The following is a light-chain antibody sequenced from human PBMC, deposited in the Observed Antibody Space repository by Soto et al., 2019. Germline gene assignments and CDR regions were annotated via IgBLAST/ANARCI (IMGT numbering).Light chain of an antibody. CDR2: DVS. V-gene: IGLV2-14*03. CDR3: SSYPSTNTVG. Sequence: QSVLTQPASGSGSPGQSSTISCTGTSRGVGGYNSVSWYQKHPGKAPKRIIYDVSNRPSGVSNRFSGYKSGYTADLNISGLQGEDGAEYYCSSYPSTNTVGFGGGTKLTVL. CDR1: SRGVGGYNS. J-gene: IGLJ2*01.